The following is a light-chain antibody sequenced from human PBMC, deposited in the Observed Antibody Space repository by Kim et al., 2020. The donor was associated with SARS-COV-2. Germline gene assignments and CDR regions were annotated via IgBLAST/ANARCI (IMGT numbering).Light chain of an antibody. Sequence: ALGQTVRITWQGDSLRSSYASCYQQKPGQAPILVVFAKNNRPSGIPDRFSGSSSGSTASLTIAGAQAEDDADYYCHSRDSIGNDVIFGGGTQLTVL. V-gene: IGLV3-19*01. CDR3: HSRDSIGNDVI. J-gene: IGLJ2*01. CDR2: AKN. CDR1: SLRSSY.